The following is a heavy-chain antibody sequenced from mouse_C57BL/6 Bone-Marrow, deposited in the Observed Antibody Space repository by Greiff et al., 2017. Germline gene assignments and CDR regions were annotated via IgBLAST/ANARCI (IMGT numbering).Heavy chain of an antibody. D-gene: IGHD3-2*02. CDR2: ISDGGSYT. CDR1: GFTFSSYA. CDR3: ARDRTAQALAWFAY. V-gene: IGHV5-4*01. J-gene: IGHJ3*01. Sequence: EVQGVESGGGLVKPGGSLKLSCAASGFTFSSYAMSWVRQTPEKRLEWVATISDGGSYTYYPDNVKGRFTISRDNAKNNLYLQMSNLKSEDTAMYYCARDRTAQALAWFAYWGQGTLVTVSA.